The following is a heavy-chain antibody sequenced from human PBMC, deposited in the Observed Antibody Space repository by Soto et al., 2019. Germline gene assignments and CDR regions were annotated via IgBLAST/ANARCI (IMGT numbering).Heavy chain of an antibody. J-gene: IGHJ4*01. D-gene: IGHD2-8*02. CDR3: TTTRCTGDNFYVPHY. Sequence: EVQVLESGGGLVQPGGTLRLSCAGSGFTFSSYTMACVRQAPGKGLEWVSSISGRGGSPYYADSVQGGFNISRNNNKNTVSLQMTSRRAEDTATYHCTTTRCTGDNFYVPHYWGHGTLVNVSA. V-gene: IGHV3-23*01. CDR1: GFTFSSYT. CDR2: ISGRGGSP.